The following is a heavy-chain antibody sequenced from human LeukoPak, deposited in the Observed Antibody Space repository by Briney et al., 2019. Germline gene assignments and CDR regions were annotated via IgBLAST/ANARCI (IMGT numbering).Heavy chain of an antibody. Sequence: PGGSLRLSCAASGFTFRSFAMSWVRQAPGKGLKWVATINDNGAGTYYADSVNGRFTVSRDNSYNTVSLQMNSLRAEDTAVYYCAKEGYNYAFDIWGQGTMVTVSS. CDR2: INDNGAGT. CDR1: GFTFRSFA. J-gene: IGHJ3*02. D-gene: IGHD1-1*01. V-gene: IGHV3-23*01. CDR3: AKEGYNYAFDI.